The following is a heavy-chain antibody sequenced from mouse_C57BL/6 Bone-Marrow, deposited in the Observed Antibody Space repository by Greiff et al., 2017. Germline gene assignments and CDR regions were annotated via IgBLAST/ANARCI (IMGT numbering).Heavy chain of an antibody. CDR3: AREGYSNYGYWYFDV. V-gene: IGHV1-50*01. J-gene: IGHJ1*03. CDR1: GYTFTSYW. D-gene: IGHD2-5*01. CDR2: IDPSDSYT. Sequence: QVQLQQPGAELVKPGASVKLSCKASGYTFTSYWMQWVKQRPGQGLEWIGEIDPSDSYTNYNQKLKGKATLTVDTYSSTAYMQLSSLTSEDSAVYYCAREGYSNYGYWYFDVWGTGTTVTVSS.